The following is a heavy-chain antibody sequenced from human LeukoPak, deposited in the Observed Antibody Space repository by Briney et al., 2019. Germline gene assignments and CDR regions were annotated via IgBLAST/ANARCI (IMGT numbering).Heavy chain of an antibody. V-gene: IGHV3-11*01. CDR1: GFTFSDYY. Sequence: GGSLRLSCAACGFTFSDYYMSWIRQAPGKGLEWVSYVSSSGSTIYYADSVKGRFTISRDNAKNSLYLQMNSLRAEDTAVYYCARVKSFHWSITIFGVVTSGFDPWGQGTLVTVSS. D-gene: IGHD3-3*01. CDR3: ARVKSFHWSITIFGVVTSGFDP. J-gene: IGHJ5*02. CDR2: VSSSGSTI.